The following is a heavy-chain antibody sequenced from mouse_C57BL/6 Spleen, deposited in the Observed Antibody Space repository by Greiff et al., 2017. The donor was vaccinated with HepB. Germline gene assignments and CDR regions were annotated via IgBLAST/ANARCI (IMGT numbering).Heavy chain of an antibody. D-gene: IGHD3-3*01. CDR2: IDPSDSYT. CDR1: GYTFTSYW. J-gene: IGHJ2*01. Sequence: QVQLQQSGAELVKPGASVKLSCKASGYTFTSYWMQWVKQRPGQGLEWIGEIDPSDSYTNYNQKFKGKATLTVDTSSSTAYMQLSSLTSEDSAVYYCAQRGAGTGEEYYFDYWGQGTTLTVSS. CDR3: AQRGAGTGEEYYFDY. V-gene: IGHV1-50*01.